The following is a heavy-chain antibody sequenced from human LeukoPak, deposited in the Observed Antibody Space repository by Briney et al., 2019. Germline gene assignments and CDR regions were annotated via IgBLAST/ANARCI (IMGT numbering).Heavy chain of an antibody. J-gene: IGHJ6*04. CDR3: AELGITMIGGV. V-gene: IGHV3-30*04. Sequence: PGGSLRLSCAASGFTFSSYAMHWVRQAPGKGLEWVAVISHDGSNKYYADSVKGRFTISRDNSKNTLYLQMNSPRAEDTAVYYCAELGITMIGGVWGKGTTVTISS. CDR2: ISHDGSNK. CDR1: GFTFSSYA. D-gene: IGHD3-10*02.